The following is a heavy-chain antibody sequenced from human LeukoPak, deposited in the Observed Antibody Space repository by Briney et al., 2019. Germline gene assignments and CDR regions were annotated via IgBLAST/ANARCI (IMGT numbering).Heavy chain of an antibody. Sequence: PGGSLRLSCAASGFTFSNYGLSWVCQAPGKGLEWVSAISGGGSATYYADSVKGRFTISRDNSKNTLFLQMNTLRADDTAVYYCAGGAGVYYYGMDVWGQGTSVTVSS. CDR2: ISGGGSAT. CDR1: GFTFSNYG. J-gene: IGHJ6*02. CDR3: AGGAGVYYYGMDV. V-gene: IGHV3-23*01.